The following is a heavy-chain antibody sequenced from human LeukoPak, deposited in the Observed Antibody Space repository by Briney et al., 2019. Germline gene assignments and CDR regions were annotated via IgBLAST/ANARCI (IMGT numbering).Heavy chain of an antibody. CDR3: ARVWGATPNAFDI. CDR1: GFTFSSYS. V-gene: IGHV3-21*01. CDR2: ISSSSSYI. D-gene: IGHD1-26*01. J-gene: IGHJ3*02. Sequence: PGGSLRLSCAASGFTFSSYSMNWVRQAPGKGLEWVSSISSSSSYIYYADSVKGRFTISRDNAKNSLYLQMNSLRAEDTAVYYCARVWGATPNAFDIWGQGTMVTVSS.